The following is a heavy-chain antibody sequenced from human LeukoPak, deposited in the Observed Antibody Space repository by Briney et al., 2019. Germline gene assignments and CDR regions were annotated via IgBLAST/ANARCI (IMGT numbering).Heavy chain of an antibody. CDR2: IYYSGST. CDR1: GGSISSYY. D-gene: IGHD6-19*01. CDR3: ANCINGVAGLGY. J-gene: IGHJ4*02. Sequence: SETLSLTCTVSGGSISSYYWSWIRQPPGKGLEWIGYIYYSGSTNYNPSLKSRVTISVDTSKNQFSLKLSSVTAADTALYYCANCINGVAGLGYWGQGTLVTVSS. V-gene: IGHV4-59*01.